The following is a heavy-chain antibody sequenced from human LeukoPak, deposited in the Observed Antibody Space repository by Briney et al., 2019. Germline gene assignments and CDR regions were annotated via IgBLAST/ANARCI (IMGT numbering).Heavy chain of an antibody. D-gene: IGHD3-22*01. J-gene: IGHJ6*02. CDR3: ARDSPDYYDSSGYHYFGTYYYGMDV. CDR2: ISSSSSYI. Sequence: PGGPLRLSCAASGFTFSSYSMNWVRQAPGKGLEWVSSISSSSSYIYYADSVKGRFTISRDNAKNSLYLQMNSLRAEDTAVYYCARDSPDYYDSSGYHYFGTYYYGMDVWGQGTTVTVSS. CDR1: GFTFSSYS. V-gene: IGHV3-21*01.